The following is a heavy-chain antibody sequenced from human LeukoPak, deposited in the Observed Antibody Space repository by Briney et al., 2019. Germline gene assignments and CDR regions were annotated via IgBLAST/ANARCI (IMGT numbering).Heavy chain of an antibody. D-gene: IGHD4-23*01. J-gene: IGHJ5*02. CDR1: GYTLTELS. CDR3: PVVTRASYWFDP. CDR2: FDPEDGET. V-gene: IGHV1-24*01. Sequence: SVKVSPKVPGYTLTELSMHWVRQAPGKGLEWMGGFDPEDGETIYAQKFQGRVTLTEDTSTDTAYMELSSLRSEDTAVYYCPVVTRASYWFDPWGQGTLVTVSS.